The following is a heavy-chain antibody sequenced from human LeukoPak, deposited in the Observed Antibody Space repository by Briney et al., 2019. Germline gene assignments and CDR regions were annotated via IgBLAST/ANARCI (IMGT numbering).Heavy chain of an antibody. CDR3: ARGYLFWPTMAFYGDFDY. Sequence: ASVKVSCKASGYTFTSYGISWVRQAPGQGLEWMGWISAYNGNTNYAQKLQGRVTMTTDTSTSTAYMELRSLRSDDTAVYYCARGYLFWPTMAFYGDFDYWGQGTLVTVSS. D-gene: IGHD4/OR15-4a*01. J-gene: IGHJ4*02. CDR2: ISAYNGNT. V-gene: IGHV1-18*01. CDR1: GYTFTSYG.